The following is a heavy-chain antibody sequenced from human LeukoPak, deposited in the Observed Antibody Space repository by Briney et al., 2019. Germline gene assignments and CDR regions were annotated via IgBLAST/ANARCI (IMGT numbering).Heavy chain of an antibody. D-gene: IGHD3-16*01. J-gene: IGHJ4*02. Sequence: GGSLRLSCAASGFTFSSYAMHWVRQAPGKGLEWVAVISYDGSNKYYADSVKGRFTISRDNSKNTRYLQMNSLRAEDTAVYYCARDGGPDFGYFDYWGQGTLVTVSS. V-gene: IGHV3-30*04. CDR2: ISYDGSNK. CDR1: GFTFSSYA. CDR3: ARDGGPDFGYFDY.